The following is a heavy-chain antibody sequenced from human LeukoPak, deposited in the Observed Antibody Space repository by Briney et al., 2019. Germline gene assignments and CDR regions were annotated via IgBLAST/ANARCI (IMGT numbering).Heavy chain of an antibody. CDR3: ARDRGWAGYSYGFYY. J-gene: IGHJ4*02. CDR2: IIPIFGTA. Sequence: SVKVSCKASGGTFSSYAISWVRQAPGQGLEWMGGIIPIFGTANYAQKFQGRVTITADESTSTAYMELSSLRSEDTAVYYCARDRGWAGYSYGFYYWGQGILVTVSS. CDR1: GGTFSSYA. D-gene: IGHD5-18*01. V-gene: IGHV1-69*01.